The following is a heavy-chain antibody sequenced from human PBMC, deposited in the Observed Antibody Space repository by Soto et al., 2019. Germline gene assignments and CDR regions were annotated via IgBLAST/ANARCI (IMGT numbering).Heavy chain of an antibody. Sequence: PSETLSLTCTVSGCSLSNYYWSWTRQPPGKGLEWIGYIYYAGSTTYNPSLKSRVTISLDTSKNQVYLKLDSVTAADTAVYYCARLGGYYQALDSWGQGTLVTVSS. CDR1: GCSLSNYY. J-gene: IGHJ4*02. CDR2: IYYAGST. D-gene: IGHD3-22*01. V-gene: IGHV4-59*08. CDR3: ARLGGYYQALDS.